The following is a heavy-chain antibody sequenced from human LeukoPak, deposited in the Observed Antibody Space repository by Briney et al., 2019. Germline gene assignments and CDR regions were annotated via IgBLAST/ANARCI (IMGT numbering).Heavy chain of an antibody. CDR3: ARGRGSSWYDLYYFDY. CDR1: GFTFDDYT. Sequence: GGSLRLSCAASGFTFDDYTMHWVRQAPGKGLEWVSLISWDGGSTYYADSVKGRFTISRDNSKNTLYLQMNSLRAEDTAVYYCARGRGSSWYDLYYFDYWGQGTLVTVSS. D-gene: IGHD6-13*01. V-gene: IGHV3-43*01. J-gene: IGHJ4*02. CDR2: ISWDGGST.